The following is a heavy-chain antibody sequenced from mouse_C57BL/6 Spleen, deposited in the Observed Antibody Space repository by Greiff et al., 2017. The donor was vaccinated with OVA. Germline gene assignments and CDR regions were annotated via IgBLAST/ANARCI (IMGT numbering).Heavy chain of an antibody. CDR1: GYTFTDYN. CDR2: INPNNGGT. D-gene: IGHD1-1*01. J-gene: IGHJ1*03. CDR3: AREHYYGSRGYFDV. Sequence: VQLQQSGPELVKPGASVKIPCKASGYTFTDYNMDWVKQSHGKSLEWIGDINPNNGGTIYNQKFKGKATLTVDKSSSTAYMELRSLTSEDTAVYYCAREHYYGSRGYFDVWGTGTTVTVSS. V-gene: IGHV1-18*01.